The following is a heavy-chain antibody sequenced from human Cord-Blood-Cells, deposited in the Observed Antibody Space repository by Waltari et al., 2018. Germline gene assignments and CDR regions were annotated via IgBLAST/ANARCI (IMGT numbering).Heavy chain of an antibody. V-gene: IGHV4-34*01. CDR1: GGSFSGYY. J-gene: IGHJ5*02. CDR2: INHSGST. CDR3: ASSGWYNWFDP. Sequence: QVQLQQWGAGLLKPSETLSLTCAVYGGSFSGYYWSWIRQPPGKGLEWIGEINHSGSTNSNPALKSRVTISVDTSKNQFSLKLSSVTAADTAVYYCASSGWYNWFDPWGQGTLVTVSS. D-gene: IGHD6-19*01.